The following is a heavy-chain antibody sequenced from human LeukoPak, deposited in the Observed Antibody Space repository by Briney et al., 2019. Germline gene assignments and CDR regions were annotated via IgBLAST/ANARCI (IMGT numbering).Heavy chain of an antibody. CDR2: IYSGGST. V-gene: IGHV3-66*01. CDR3: ARDLNYYDSSGYPR. D-gene: IGHD3-22*01. J-gene: IGHJ4*02. Sequence: GGSLRLSCAASGFTVSSNYMSWVRQSPGKGLEWVSVIYSGGSTYHADSVKGRFTISRDNSKNTLYLQMNSLRAEDTAVYYCARDLNYYDSSGYPRWGQGTLVTVSS. CDR1: GFTVSSNY.